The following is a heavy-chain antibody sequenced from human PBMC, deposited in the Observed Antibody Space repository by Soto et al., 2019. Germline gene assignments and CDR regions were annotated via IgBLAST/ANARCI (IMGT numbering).Heavy chain of an antibody. CDR2: MDPNSGST. V-gene: IGHV1-8*01. J-gene: IGHJ3*01. Sequence: ASVKVSCKASGYTFTTYDINWVRQAPGQGLEWLGWMDPNSGSTGYAQNFQGRITMTRNISTDTAHMELSSLQSDDTGVYYCATADKRADALGVWGQGTMVTVSS. CDR3: ATADKRADALGV. CDR1: GYTFTTYD. D-gene: IGHD3-9*01.